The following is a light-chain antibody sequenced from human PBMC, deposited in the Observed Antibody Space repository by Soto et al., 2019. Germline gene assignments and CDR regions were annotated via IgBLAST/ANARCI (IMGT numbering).Light chain of an antibody. CDR1: QSVSSY. Sequence: EIVLTQSPATLSLSPGERATLSCRASQSVSSYLAWYQQKPGQAPRLLIYDASNRATGITARFSGSGSGTAFTLTISSLEPEDFAVYYCQQRSNWPLSFTFGPGTKVDIK. CDR2: DAS. V-gene: IGKV3-11*01. CDR3: QQRSNWPLSFT. J-gene: IGKJ3*01.